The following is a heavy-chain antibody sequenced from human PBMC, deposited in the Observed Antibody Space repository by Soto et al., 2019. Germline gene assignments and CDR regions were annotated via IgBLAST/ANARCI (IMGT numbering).Heavy chain of an antibody. Sequence: GASVKVSCKASGGTYSSYSINWVRQAPGQGLEWMGGIVPILGTTIYAQKFQGRVTITADESTSTAYMELSSLRSEDTAVYYCARGTRYYDFSTSLYKGDYYFEYWGQGTLVTGSS. CDR3: ARGTRYYDFSTSLYKGDYYFEY. CDR1: GGTYSSYS. V-gene: IGHV1-69*13. D-gene: IGHD3-3*01. CDR2: IVPILGTT. J-gene: IGHJ4*02.